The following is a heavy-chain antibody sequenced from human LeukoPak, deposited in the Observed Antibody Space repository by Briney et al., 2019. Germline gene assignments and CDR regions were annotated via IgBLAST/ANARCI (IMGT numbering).Heavy chain of an antibody. CDR2: ISGSGDNT. V-gene: IGHV3-23*01. CDR3: AKGSYYDSSGSFYFDY. D-gene: IGHD3-22*01. J-gene: IGHJ4*02. CDR1: GFTFSIYA. Sequence: GGSLRLSCAASGFTFSIYAMSWVRQAQGRGLEWVSGISGSGDNTYYADSVKGRFTISRDNSKKTMYVQVNRLVTEDTAAYYCAKGSYYDSSGSFYFDYWGQGTLVTVSS.